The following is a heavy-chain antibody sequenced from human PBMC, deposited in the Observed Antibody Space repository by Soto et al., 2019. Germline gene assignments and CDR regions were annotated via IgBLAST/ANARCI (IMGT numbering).Heavy chain of an antibody. Sequence: SETLSLTCAVYGGSFSGYYGSWIRQPPGKGLEWIGEISHSGSTNYIPSLKSRVTISADTSKDQFSLKLSSVTAADTAVYYCARVLGNDAFDIWGQGTMVTVSS. D-gene: IGHD3-3*02. CDR1: GGSFSGYY. CDR3: ARVLGNDAFDI. J-gene: IGHJ3*02. V-gene: IGHV4-34*01. CDR2: ISHSGST.